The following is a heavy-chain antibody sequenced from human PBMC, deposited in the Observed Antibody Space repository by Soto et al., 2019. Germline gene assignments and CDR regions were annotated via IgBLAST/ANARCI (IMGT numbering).Heavy chain of an antibody. CDR2: TSDDGINK. Sequence: QVQLVESGGGVVQPGRSLRLSCSASGFTFSDYAIHWVRQAPGKGLEWVAVTSDDGINKYTADSVKGRFIISRDNSKNTVFLQMSSLGPEDTAVYYCARRLTTSVTAMGYWGQGTLVTVSS. CDR3: ARRLTTSVTAMGY. D-gene: IGHD4-17*01. V-gene: IGHV3-30-3*01. CDR1: GFTFSDYA. J-gene: IGHJ4*02.